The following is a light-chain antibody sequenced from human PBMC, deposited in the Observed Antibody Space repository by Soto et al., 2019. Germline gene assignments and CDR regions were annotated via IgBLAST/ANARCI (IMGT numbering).Light chain of an antibody. CDR2: DAS. J-gene: IGKJ4*01. CDR3: QQHSNWPLT. CDR1: QSVSSN. V-gene: IGKV3-11*01. Sequence: EIFLIQSRSTLCLSPVERATLSCRASQSVSSNLAWYQQNRGQAPRLLIFDASNRATGIPARFSGSGSGTDFTLTISSLEPEDFAVYYCQQHSNWPLTFGGGTKVDI.